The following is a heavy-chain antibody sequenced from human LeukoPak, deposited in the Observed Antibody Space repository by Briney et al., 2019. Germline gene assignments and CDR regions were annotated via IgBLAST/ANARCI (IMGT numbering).Heavy chain of an antibody. CDR2: IRSKAYGGTT. V-gene: IGHV3-49*04. J-gene: IGHJ3*02. CDR3: TRDPQAVYIGTGVGVDDAFDI. D-gene: IGHD1-26*01. Sequence: GGSLRLSCTASGFTFGDYAMNWVCQAPGKGLEWVGFIRSKAYGGTTEYAASVKGRFTISRDDSRSIAYLQMNSLKTEDTAVYFCTRDPQAVYIGTGVGVDDAFDIWGQGTMVTVSS. CDR1: GFTFGDYA.